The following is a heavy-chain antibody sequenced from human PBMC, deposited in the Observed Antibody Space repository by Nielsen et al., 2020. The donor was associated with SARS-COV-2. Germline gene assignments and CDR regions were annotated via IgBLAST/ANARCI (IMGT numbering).Heavy chain of an antibody. CDR3: AKMVITFPDAFDI. CDR2: ISGSGGST. Sequence: GESLKISCAASGFTFSSYAMSWVRQAPGKGLEWVSAISGSGGSTYYADSVKGRFTISRDNSKNTLYLQMNSLRAEDTAVYYCAKMVITFPDAFDIWGQGTMVTVSS. V-gene: IGHV3-23*01. CDR1: GFTFSSYA. J-gene: IGHJ3*02. D-gene: IGHD3-22*01.